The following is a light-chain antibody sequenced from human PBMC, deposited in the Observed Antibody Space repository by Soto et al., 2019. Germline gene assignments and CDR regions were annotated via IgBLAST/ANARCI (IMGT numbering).Light chain of an antibody. CDR1: QNVGSN. J-gene: IGKJ1*01. CDR3: QQYYNWPRT. Sequence: EIVMTQSPATLSVSPGERATLSCRASQNVGSNLAWYQQKPGQAPGLLIYGASTRATAIPARFSGSGSGTEFTLTISSLQSEDFAVYYCQQYYNWPRTFGQGTNVEIK. V-gene: IGKV3-15*01. CDR2: GAS.